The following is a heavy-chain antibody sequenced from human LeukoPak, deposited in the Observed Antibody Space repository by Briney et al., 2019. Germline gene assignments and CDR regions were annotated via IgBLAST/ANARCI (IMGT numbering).Heavy chain of an antibody. CDR2: IKQDGSEK. CDR1: GFTFSSYW. CDR3: ARSHSSSWFDY. J-gene: IGHJ4*02. Sequence: GGSLRLSCAAPGFTFSSYWMSWVRQAPGKGLEWVANIKQDGSEKYYVDSVKGRFTISRDNAKNSLYLQMNSLRAEDTAVYYCARSHSSSWFDYWGQGTLVTVSS. V-gene: IGHV3-7*01. D-gene: IGHD6-13*01.